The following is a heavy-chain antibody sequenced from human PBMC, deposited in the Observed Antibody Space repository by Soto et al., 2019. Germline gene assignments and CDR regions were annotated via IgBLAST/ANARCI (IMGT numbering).Heavy chain of an antibody. D-gene: IGHD4-17*01. CDR2: IYYSGST. CDR1: GGSISSYY. V-gene: IGHV4-59*01. J-gene: IGHJ3*02. CDR3: AKRYGYAFDI. Sequence: SETLSLTCTVSGGSISSYYWSWIRQPPGKGLEWIGYIYYSGSTNYNPSLKSRVTISVDTSKNQFSLKLSSVTAADTAVYYCAKRYGYAFDIWGQGTMVTVSS.